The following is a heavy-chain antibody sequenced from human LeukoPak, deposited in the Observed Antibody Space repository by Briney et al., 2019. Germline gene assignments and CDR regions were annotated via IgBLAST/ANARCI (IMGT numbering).Heavy chain of an antibody. D-gene: IGHD5-12*01. CDR3: ARGVATNGNFDY. CDR2: IYNSAST. CDR1: GDSISSGGYY. Sequence: SETLSLTCTVSGDSISSGGYYWSWIRQHPWKGLEWIGYIYNSASTYYNPSLRSRVSISIDTSKNQFSLRLSPVNVADTAVYYCARGVATNGNFDYWGQGSLVTVSS. J-gene: IGHJ4*02. V-gene: IGHV4-31*03.